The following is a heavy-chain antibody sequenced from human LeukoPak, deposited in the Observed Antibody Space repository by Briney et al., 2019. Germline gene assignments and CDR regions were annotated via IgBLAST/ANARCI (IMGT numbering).Heavy chain of an antibody. V-gene: IGHV3-74*01. CDR2: INTDGSIT. Sequence: GGSLRLSCAASGFTFSDYWIHWVRQAPGRGLVWVSRINTDGSITNYADSVKGRFSISRDNAKNTLYLQMSSLRAEDTAVYYCARAPSRVTGQLFDHWGQGTLVTVSS. CDR3: ARAPSRVTGQLFDH. CDR1: GFTFSDYW. J-gene: IGHJ4*02. D-gene: IGHD2-21*02.